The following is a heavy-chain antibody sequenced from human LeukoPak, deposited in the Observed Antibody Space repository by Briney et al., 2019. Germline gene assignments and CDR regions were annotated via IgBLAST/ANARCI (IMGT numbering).Heavy chain of an antibody. Sequence: NSGGSLRLSCAASGFTFSSYSMNWVRQAPGKGLEWVSSISSSSSHIYYADSVKGRFTISRDNAKNSLYLQMNSLRAEDTAVYYCARGYCTNGVCYHFDYWGQGTLVTVSS. CDR2: ISSSSSHI. V-gene: IGHV3-21*01. J-gene: IGHJ4*02. D-gene: IGHD2-8*01. CDR1: GFTFSSYS. CDR3: ARGYCTNGVCYHFDY.